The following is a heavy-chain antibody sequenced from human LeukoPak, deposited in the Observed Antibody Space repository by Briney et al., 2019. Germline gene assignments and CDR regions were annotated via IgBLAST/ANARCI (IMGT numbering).Heavy chain of an antibody. CDR3: ARADYDSSGYYIDDY. D-gene: IGHD3-22*01. V-gene: IGHV4-39*07. CDR2: IYYSGST. CDR1: GGSISSSSYY. Sequence: SETLSLTCTVSGGSISSSSYYWGWIRQPPGKGLEWIGSIYYSGSTYYNPSLKSRVTISVDTSRNQFSLKLSSVTAADTAVYYCARADYDSSGYYIDDYWGQGTLVTVSS. J-gene: IGHJ4*02.